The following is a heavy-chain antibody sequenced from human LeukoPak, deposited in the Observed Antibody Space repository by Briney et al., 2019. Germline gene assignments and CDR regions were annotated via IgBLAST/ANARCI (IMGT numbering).Heavy chain of an antibody. CDR1: GFTFSSYG. CDR2: ISSSSTYI. J-gene: IGHJ5*02. Sequence: PGGSLRLSCAASGFTFSSYGMNWVRQAPGKGLEWVSSISSSSTYIYYADSVKGRFTISRDNAKNSLYLQMNSLRAEDTAVYYCARDSSSWFNWFDPWGQGTLATVSS. V-gene: IGHV3-21*01. CDR3: ARDSSSWFNWFDP. D-gene: IGHD6-13*01.